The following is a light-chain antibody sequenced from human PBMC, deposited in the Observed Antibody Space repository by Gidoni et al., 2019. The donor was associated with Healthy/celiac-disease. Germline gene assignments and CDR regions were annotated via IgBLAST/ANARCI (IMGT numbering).Light chain of an antibody. CDR2: DAS. J-gene: IGKJ3*01. Sequence: EIVLTQSPATLSLSPGERANLSCRASQSVSSYLAWYQQKPGQAPRLLIYDASNRATGIPARFSGSGSGTDFTLTISSREPEDFAVYYCQQRSNWPIFTFGPGTKVDIK. V-gene: IGKV3-11*01. CDR1: QSVSSY. CDR3: QQRSNWPIFT.